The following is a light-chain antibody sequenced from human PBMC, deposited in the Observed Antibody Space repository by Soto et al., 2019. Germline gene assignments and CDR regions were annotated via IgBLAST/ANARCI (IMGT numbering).Light chain of an antibody. V-gene: IGKV3-11*01. CDR3: QQRSSWPIT. CDR2: DAS. J-gene: IGKJ5*01. Sequence: EIVLTQSPGTLSLSPGERATLSCRASQSVSSYLAWYQQKPGQAPRLLIYDASNRATGIPARFSGSGSGTDFTLTISRLEPEDFAVYYCQQRSSWPITFGQGTRLEIK. CDR1: QSVSSY.